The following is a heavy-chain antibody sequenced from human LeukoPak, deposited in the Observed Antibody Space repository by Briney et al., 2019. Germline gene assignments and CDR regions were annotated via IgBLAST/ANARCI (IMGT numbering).Heavy chain of an antibody. CDR2: IYTSGST. CDR3: ARAIFPKIAAAGTGYNWFDP. Sequence: SETLSLTCTVSGGSISSYYWSWIRQPAGKGLEWIGRIYTSGSTNYNPSLKSRVTMSVDTSKKQFSLKLSSVTAADTAVYYCARAIFPKIAAAGTGYNWFDPWGQGTLVTVSS. D-gene: IGHD6-13*01. CDR1: GGSISSYY. V-gene: IGHV4-4*07. J-gene: IGHJ5*02.